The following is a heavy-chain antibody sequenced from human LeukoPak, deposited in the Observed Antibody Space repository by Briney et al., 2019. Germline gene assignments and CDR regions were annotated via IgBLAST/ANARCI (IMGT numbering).Heavy chain of an antibody. CDR2: IDLKTGDI. Sequence: ASVKVSCKASGYTFIDYWIHWVRQAPGQGLEWMGRIDLKTGDITSAQKFQGRVTMTRDTSISTTYMDLSGLGTDGTAVYYCARDSPHQRFDYWGQGTLVTVSS. J-gene: IGHJ4*02. CDR3: ARDSPHQRFDY. V-gene: IGHV1-2*02. CDR1: GYTFIDYW.